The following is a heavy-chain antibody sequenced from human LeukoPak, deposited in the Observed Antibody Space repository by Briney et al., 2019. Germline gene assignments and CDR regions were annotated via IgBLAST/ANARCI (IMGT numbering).Heavy chain of an antibody. J-gene: IGHJ6*02. CDR2: INPNSGGT. CDR1: GYTFTDYY. CDR3: ARDRRVGYYYYGMEV. D-gene: IGHD1-26*01. Sequence: ASVKVSCKASGYTFTDYYIHWMRQAPGQGLEWMGWINPNSGGTNYAQKFRGWVTMTRDTSISTAYMELSRLRSDDTAVYYCARDRRVGYYYYGMEVWGQGTTVTVSS. V-gene: IGHV1-2*04.